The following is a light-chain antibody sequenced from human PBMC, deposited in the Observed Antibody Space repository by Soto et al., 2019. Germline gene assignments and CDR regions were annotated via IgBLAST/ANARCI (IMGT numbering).Light chain of an antibody. CDR1: QRVSSSY. CDR2: GAS. CDR3: QRYGNSPPFT. J-gene: IGKJ2*01. V-gene: IGKV3-20*01. Sequence: EIVLTQSPGTLSLSPGERATLSWRASQRVSSSYLAWYQQKPGQAPRLLIYGASSRATGIPDRFSGSGSGTDFTLTISRLEPEDFAVYFCQRYGNSPPFTFGQGTKVEI.